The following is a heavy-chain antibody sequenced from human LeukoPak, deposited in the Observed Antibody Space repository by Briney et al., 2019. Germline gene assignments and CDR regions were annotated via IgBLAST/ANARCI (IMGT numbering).Heavy chain of an antibody. CDR1: GFTFSSYG. V-gene: IGHV3-23*01. J-gene: IGHJ4*02. Sequence: GGSLRLSCAASGFTFSSYGMHWVRQAPGKGLEWVSAISGSGGSTYYADSVKGRFTISRDNSKNTLYLQMNSLRAEDTAVYYCAKDLWSIAAAGNLDYWGQGTLVTVSS. CDR3: AKDLWSIAAAGNLDY. CDR2: ISGSGGST. D-gene: IGHD6-13*01.